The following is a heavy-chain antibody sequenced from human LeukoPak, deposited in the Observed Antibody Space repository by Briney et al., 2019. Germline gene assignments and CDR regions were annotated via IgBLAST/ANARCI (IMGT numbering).Heavy chain of an antibody. CDR3: ARANSFRYDFWSDYRPDYYYMDV. CDR2: IYYSGST. J-gene: IGHJ6*03. D-gene: IGHD3-3*01. Sequence: SETLSLTCTVSGGSISSSSYYWGWIRQPPGKGLEWIGTIYYSGSTYYNPSLKSRVTISVDTSRNQFSLRLSSVTAADTAVYYCARANSFRYDFWSDYRPDYYYMDVWGKGTTVTVSS. V-gene: IGHV4-39*07. CDR1: GGSISSSSYY.